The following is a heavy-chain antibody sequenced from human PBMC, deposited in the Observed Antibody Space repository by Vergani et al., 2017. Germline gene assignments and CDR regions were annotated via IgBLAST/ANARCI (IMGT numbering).Heavy chain of an antibody. J-gene: IGHJ6*02. CDR1: GGSMSGYY. Sequence: VRLQESGPGLVKPSETLSLTCSVSGGSMSGYYWSWIRQPPGKELEWMGIIDPGDSDTRYSPSFQGQVTISADKSISTAYLQWSSLKASDTAMYYCARPKRYYDMLTGYYSPPDYGMDVWGQGTTVTVSS. CDR3: ARPKRYYDMLTGYYSPPDYGMDV. V-gene: IGHV5-51*01. D-gene: IGHD3-9*01. CDR2: IDPGDSDT.